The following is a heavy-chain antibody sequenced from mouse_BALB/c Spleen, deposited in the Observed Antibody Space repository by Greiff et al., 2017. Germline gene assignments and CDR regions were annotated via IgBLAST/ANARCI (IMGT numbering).Heavy chain of an antibody. CDR2: IDPANGNT. J-gene: IGHJ2*01. CDR1: GFNIKDTY. Sequence: VQLQQSGAELVKPGASVKLSCTASGFNIKDTYMHWVKQRPEQGLEWIGRIDPANGNTKYDPKFQGKATITADTSSNTAYLQLSSLTSEDTAVYYCANFPIYYYGSSYGYWGQGTTLTVSS. D-gene: IGHD1-1*01. V-gene: IGHV14-3*02. CDR3: ANFPIYYYGSSYGY.